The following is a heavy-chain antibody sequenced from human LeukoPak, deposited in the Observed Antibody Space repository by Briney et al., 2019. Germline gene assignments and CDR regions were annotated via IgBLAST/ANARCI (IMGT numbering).Heavy chain of an antibody. CDR1: GYTFTSYY. CDR2: INPSGGST. D-gene: IGHD2-8*01. J-gene: IGHJ4*02. CDR3: ARVPWAMYFFDY. V-gene: IGHV1-46*01. Sequence: GASVRVSCKASGYTFTSYYIHWVRQAPGQGLEWMGIINPSGGSTNYPQKFQGRVTMARDTSTSTVYIGLSSLRSEDTAVYYCARVPWAMYFFDYWGQGTLVTVSS.